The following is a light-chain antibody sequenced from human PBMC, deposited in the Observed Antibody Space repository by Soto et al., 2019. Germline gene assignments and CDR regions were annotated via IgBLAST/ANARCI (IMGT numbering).Light chain of an antibody. CDR2: SAS. CDR1: QGIRTY. V-gene: IGKV1-17*03. J-gene: IGKJ1*01. CDR3: LRYNSYPWT. Sequence: DIQMTQSPSAMSASVGDRVTITCRASQGIRTYLAWFQQKPGKVPKRLIFSASSVQSGVPSRFSGSGSGTEFTPPISSLQPEDVATYYYLRYNSYPWTFGQGTKVQI.